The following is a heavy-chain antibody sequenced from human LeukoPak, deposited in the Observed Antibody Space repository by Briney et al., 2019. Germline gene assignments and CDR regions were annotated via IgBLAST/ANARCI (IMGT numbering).Heavy chain of an antibody. CDR2: IKGIGPTT. Sequence: GGSLRLSCAASGFSFDDYAMSWVRQAPGKGLEWVSTIKGIGPTTYYADSLKGRFTISRDNAKNSLFLQMSSLRADDTAIYYCARAGELRYMDVWGKGTAVTVSS. CDR3: ARAGELRYMDV. CDR1: GFSFDDYA. D-gene: IGHD3-16*01. V-gene: IGHV3-11*04. J-gene: IGHJ6*03.